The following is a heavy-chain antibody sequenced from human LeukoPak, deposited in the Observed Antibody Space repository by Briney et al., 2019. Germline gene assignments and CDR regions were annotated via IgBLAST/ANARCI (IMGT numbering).Heavy chain of an antibody. J-gene: IGHJ4*02. V-gene: IGHV3-9*01. Sequence: GGSLRLSCAASGFTFSSYAMSWVRQAPGKGLEWVSGISSNSGNIGYADSVKGRFTISRDNAKNFLYLQMNSLRAENTALYYCAKASRGDSSGWFDYWGQGTLVTVSS. CDR1: GFTFSSYA. D-gene: IGHD6-19*01. CDR2: ISSNSGNI. CDR3: AKASRGDSSGWFDY.